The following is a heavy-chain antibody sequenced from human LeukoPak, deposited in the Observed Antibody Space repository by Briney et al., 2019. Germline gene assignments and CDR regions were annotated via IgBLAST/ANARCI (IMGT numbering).Heavy chain of an antibody. CDR3: AKDKSATYYYDSRFGYYFDY. D-gene: IGHD3-22*01. CDR2: ISSSSSYI. Sequence: GGSLRLSCAASGFTFSSYSMNWVRQAPGKGLEWVSSISSSSSYIYYADSVKGRFTISRDNSKNTLYLQMNSLRAEDTAVYYCAKDKSATYYYDSRFGYYFDYWGQGTLVTVSS. CDR1: GFTFSSYS. V-gene: IGHV3-21*04. J-gene: IGHJ4*02.